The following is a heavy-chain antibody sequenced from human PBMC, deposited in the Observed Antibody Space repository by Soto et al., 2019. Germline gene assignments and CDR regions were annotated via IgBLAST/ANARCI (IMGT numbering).Heavy chain of an antibody. CDR2: IVNTGDTT. Sequence: GGSLRLSCAASGFTFSTYAMSWVRQAPGEGLEWVSAIVNTGDTTYYTDSVKGRFTISRDNSRNTVYLQMNSLRAEDTAVYYCAKEITGGGAFDYWGQGTLVTVSS. J-gene: IGHJ4*02. CDR1: GFTFSTYA. V-gene: IGHV3-23*01. D-gene: IGHD3-16*01. CDR3: AKEITGGGAFDY.